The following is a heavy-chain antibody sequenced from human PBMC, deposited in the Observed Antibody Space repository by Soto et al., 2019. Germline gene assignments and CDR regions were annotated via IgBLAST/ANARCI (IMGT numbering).Heavy chain of an antibody. CDR2: IYYSGST. V-gene: IGHV4-59*01. D-gene: IGHD3-3*01. CDR3: ARDSPDYDFWSGYYTGHYYMDV. J-gene: IGHJ6*03. CDR1: GGSISSYY. Sequence: SETLSLTCTVSGGSISSYYWSWIRQPPGKGLEWIGYIYYSGSTNYNPSLKSRVTISVDTSKNQFSLKLSSVTAADTAVYYCARDSPDYDFWSGYYTGHYYMDVWGKGTTVTVSS.